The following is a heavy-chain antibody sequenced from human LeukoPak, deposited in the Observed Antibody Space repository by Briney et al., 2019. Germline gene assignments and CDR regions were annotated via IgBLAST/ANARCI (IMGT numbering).Heavy chain of an antibody. Sequence: GGSLGLSCAASGFTFSTYGTHWVRQAPGKGLEWVAIISYDGNDKDYADSVRGRFTISRDNSKNTLYLQMNSLRGEDTAVYYCAKSTAPAGYYLDYWGQGILVTVSS. J-gene: IGHJ4*02. CDR2: ISYDGNDK. D-gene: IGHD2-2*01. CDR3: AKSTAPAGYYLDY. V-gene: IGHV3-30*18. CDR1: GFTFSTYG.